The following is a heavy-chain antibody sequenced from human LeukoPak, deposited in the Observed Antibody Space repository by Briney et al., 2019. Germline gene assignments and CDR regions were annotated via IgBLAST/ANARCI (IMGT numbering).Heavy chain of an antibody. CDR3: ARGGASNYDFWSGWAPYYYYGMDV. D-gene: IGHD3-3*01. CDR1: GGSFSGYY. J-gene: IGHJ6*02. CDR2: INHSGST. Sequence: PSETLSLTCAVYGGSFSGYYWSWIRQPPGKGLEWIGEINHSGSTNYNPSLKSRVTISVDTSKNQFSLKLSSVTAADTAVYYCARGGASNYDFWSGWAPYYYYGMDVWGQGTTVTVSS. V-gene: IGHV4-34*01.